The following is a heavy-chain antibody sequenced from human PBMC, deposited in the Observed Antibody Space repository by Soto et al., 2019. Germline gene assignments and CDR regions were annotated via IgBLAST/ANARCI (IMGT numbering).Heavy chain of an antibody. CDR3: ARLSTSGWARAAEYFQH. CDR1: GGSISSYY. Sequence: SETLSLTCTVSGGSISSYYWSWIRQPPGKGLEWIGYIYYSGSTNYNPSLKSRVTISVDTSKNQFSLKLSSVTAADTAVYYCARLSTSGWARAAEYFQHWGQGTLVTVSS. J-gene: IGHJ1*01. V-gene: IGHV4-59*01. CDR2: IYYSGST. D-gene: IGHD1-26*01.